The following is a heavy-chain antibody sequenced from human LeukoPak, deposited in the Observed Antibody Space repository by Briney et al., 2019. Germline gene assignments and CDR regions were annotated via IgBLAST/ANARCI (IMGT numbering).Heavy chain of an antibody. CDR3: ARTENYIPEDWFDP. CDR2: IYDSGST. J-gene: IGHJ5*02. D-gene: IGHD5-24*01. Sequence: SETLSLTCTVSGGSISSGNYNWGWIRQPPGKGLEWIGSIYDSGSTDYNPSLTSRVTMSVDTSRNQCSLRLSSVTAADTAVYYCARTENYIPEDWFDPWGQGTLVAVSS. V-gene: IGHV4-39*01. CDR1: GGSISSGNYN.